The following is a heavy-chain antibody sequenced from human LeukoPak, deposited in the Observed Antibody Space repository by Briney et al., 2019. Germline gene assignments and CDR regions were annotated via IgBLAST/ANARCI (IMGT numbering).Heavy chain of an antibody. D-gene: IGHD2-15*01. Sequence: ASVKVSCKASGYTFPSYFMHWVRQAPGQGLEWMGIINPTGGSTTYAQKFQGRVTMTRDTSTSTVYMEPSSLRSDDTAVYYCAKDWYRVAAKIFDYWGQGTLVTVSS. CDR3: AKDWYRVAAKIFDY. J-gene: IGHJ4*02. CDR2: INPTGGST. V-gene: IGHV1-46*01. CDR1: GYTFPSYF.